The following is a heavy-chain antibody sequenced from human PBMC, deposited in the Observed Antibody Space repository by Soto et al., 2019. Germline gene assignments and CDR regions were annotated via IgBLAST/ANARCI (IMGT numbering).Heavy chain of an antibody. CDR2: IRSKAYGGTT. CDR1: GFTFGDYA. D-gene: IGHD6-19*01. CDR3: TRVDIAVAGTVDY. V-gene: IGHV3-49*03. Sequence: GGSLRLSCTASGFTFGDYAMSWFRQAPGKGLEWVGFIRSKAYGGTTEYAASVKGRFTISRDDSKSIAYLQMNSLKTEDTAVYYCTRVDIAVAGTVDYWGQGTLVTVSS. J-gene: IGHJ4*02.